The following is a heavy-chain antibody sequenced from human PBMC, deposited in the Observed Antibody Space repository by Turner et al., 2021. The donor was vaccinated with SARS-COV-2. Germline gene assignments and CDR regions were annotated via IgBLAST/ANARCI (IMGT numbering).Heavy chain of an antibody. D-gene: IGHD4-4*01. Sequence: EGQLLESGGDLVQPGGSLSLSCVAFGFSFDTFAMTWVRRAPGKGLEWVSGISVRGVKTYYANSVKGRFTISRDNSKKMLYLQLNSLRAEDTAVYYCAKPSSGTTVISAFDVWGQGTMVTVSS. CDR3: AKPSSGTTVISAFDV. J-gene: IGHJ3*01. CDR2: ISVRGVKT. CDR1: GFSFDTFA. V-gene: IGHV3-23*01.